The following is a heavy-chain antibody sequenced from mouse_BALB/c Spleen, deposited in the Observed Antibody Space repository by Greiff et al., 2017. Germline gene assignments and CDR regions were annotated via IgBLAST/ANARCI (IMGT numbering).Heavy chain of an antibody. D-gene: IGHD2-1*01. CDR2: INPYNGGT. CDR3: APHYGNYDYYAMDY. J-gene: IGHJ4*01. V-gene: IGHV1-18*01. Sequence: EVKLQESGPELVKPGASMKISCKASGYSFTGYTMNWVKQSHGKNLEWIGLINPYNGGTSYNQKFKGKATLTVDKSSSTAYMELLSLTSEDSAVYYCAPHYGNYDYYAMDYWGQGTSVTVSS. CDR1: GYSFTGYT.